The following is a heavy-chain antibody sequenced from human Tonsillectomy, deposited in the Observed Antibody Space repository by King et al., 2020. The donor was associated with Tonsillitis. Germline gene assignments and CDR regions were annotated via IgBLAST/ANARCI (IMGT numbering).Heavy chain of an antibody. CDR1: GGFISSSSYS. V-gene: IGHV4-39*01. J-gene: IGHJ3*02. Sequence: QLQESGPGLVKPSETLSLTCTVSGGFISSSSYSWGWIRQPPGKGLGWSGNNYYSVSTYYNPSPKSRVTITVDTSKNQFPLKLSSVTAADTAVYYCGTYDAFDIWGQGTMVTVSS. CDR2: NYYSVST. CDR3: GTYDAFDI.